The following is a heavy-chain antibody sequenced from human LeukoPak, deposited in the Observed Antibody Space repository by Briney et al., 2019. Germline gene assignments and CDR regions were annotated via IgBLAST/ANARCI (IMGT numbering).Heavy chain of an antibody. V-gene: IGHV3-48*03. D-gene: IGHD3-22*01. Sequence: GGSLRLSCAASGFTFSSYEMNWVRQAPGKGLEWVSYISSSGSTIYYADSVKGRFTISRDNAKNSLYLQMNSLRAEDTAVYYCARDARYYDSSGYFNDAFDIWGQGTMVTVSS. J-gene: IGHJ3*02. CDR1: GFTFSSYE. CDR3: ARDARYYDSSGYFNDAFDI. CDR2: ISSSGSTI.